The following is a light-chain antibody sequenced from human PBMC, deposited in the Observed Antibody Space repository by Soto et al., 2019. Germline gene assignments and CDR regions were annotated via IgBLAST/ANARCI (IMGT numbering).Light chain of an antibody. V-gene: IGKV1-6*01. J-gene: IGKJ3*01. CDR2: ATF. Sequence: AIXXXXSPSXXXASVGDRVTXXXXXSQGXXXDLSWYQQKPWKAPRLLIFATFTLHSGVPSRFSGSRFGTDFTLTISSLQPEDVATYYCLQDYSYPRTFGTGTKVDLK. CDR3: LQDYSYPRT. CDR1: QGXXXD.